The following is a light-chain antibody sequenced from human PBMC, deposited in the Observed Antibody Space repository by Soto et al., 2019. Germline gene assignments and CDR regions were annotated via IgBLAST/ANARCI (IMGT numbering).Light chain of an antibody. Sequence: SSELTQPPSVSVSPGQTASITCSGDKLGDKYACWYQQKPGQSPVLVIYQDNKRPSGIPERFSGSNSGHTATLTISGTQSMDEADYYCQAWDSSTAVFGGGTKLTVL. CDR2: QDN. CDR3: QAWDSSTAV. J-gene: IGLJ2*01. CDR1: KLGDKY. V-gene: IGLV3-1*01.